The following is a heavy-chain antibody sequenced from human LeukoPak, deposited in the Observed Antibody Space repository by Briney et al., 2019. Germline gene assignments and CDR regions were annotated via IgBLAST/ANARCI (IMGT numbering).Heavy chain of an antibody. D-gene: IGHD5-12*01. V-gene: IGHV1-2*04. Sequence: RASVKVSCKASGYTFTGYYMHWVRQAPGQGLEWMGWINPNSGGTNYAQKFQGWVTMTRDTSISTAYMELSRLRSDDTAVYYCARGQSGYAPSYNWFDPWGQGTLVTVSS. CDR3: ARGQSGYAPSYNWFDP. J-gene: IGHJ5*02. CDR1: GYTFTGYY. CDR2: INPNSGGT.